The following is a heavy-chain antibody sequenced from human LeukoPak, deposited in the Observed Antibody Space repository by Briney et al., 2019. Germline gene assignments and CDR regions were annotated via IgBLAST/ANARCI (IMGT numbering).Heavy chain of an antibody. CDR2: ISSNGGST. CDR1: GFTFSSYA. CDR3: ARTFDYYFGY. Sequence: GGSLRLSCAASGFTFSSYAMHWVRQAPGKGLEYVSAISSNGGSTYYANSVKGRFTISRDNSKNTLYLQMGSLRAEDMAVYYCARTFDYYFGYWGQGTLVTVSS. D-gene: IGHD3-9*01. V-gene: IGHV3-64*01. J-gene: IGHJ4*02.